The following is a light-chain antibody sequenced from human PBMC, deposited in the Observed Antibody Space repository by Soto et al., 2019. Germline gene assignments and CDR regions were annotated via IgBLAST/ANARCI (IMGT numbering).Light chain of an antibody. J-gene: IGLJ1*01. CDR1: SSDVGGYNY. Sequence: QSVLTQPASVSGSPGQSITISCTGTSSDVGGYNYVSWYQQHPGKAPKLMIYEVSNRPSGVSNRFSGSKSGNTASLTISGLQAEDEADYYCSSYTSSSNLVLGNGTKGT. V-gene: IGLV2-14*01. CDR3: SSYTSSSNLV. CDR2: EVS.